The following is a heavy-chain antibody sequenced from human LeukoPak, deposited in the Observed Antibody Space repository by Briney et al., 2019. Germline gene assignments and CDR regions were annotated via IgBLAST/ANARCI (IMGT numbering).Heavy chain of an antibody. CDR1: GGTFISYA. J-gene: IGHJ4*02. V-gene: IGHV1-69*04. CDR3: ARAGGVTDYFDY. CDR2: IIPILGIA. D-gene: IGHD2-21*02. Sequence: GASVKVSCKASGGTFISYAISWVRQAPGQGLEWMGRIIPILGIANYAQKFQGRVTITADKSTSTAYMELSSLRSEDTAVYYSARAGGVTDYFDYWGQGTLVTVSS.